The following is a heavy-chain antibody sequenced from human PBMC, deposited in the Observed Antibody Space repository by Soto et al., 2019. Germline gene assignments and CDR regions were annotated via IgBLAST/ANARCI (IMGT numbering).Heavy chain of an antibody. J-gene: IGHJ4*02. D-gene: IGHD6-6*01. CDR1: GFIFKNYA. V-gene: IGHV3-30*04. CDR2: ITRDGYNK. CDR3: TKSSGGSSSVGMDY. Sequence: GGSLRLSCAGSGFIFKNYALNWVRQAPGKWLEWVASITRDGYNKYYADSVKGRFTISRDNSRDTLSLQMTALTIEDSSVYYCTKSSGGSSSVGMDYWGQGXRVTVYS.